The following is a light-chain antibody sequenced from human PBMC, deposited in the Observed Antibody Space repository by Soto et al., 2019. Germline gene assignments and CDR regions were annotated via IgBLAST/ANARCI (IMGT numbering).Light chain of an antibody. J-gene: IGKJ4*01. CDR3: QQFATSPLT. V-gene: IGKV3-15*01. CDR2: GAS. Sequence: IVMTQTPATLSVSPGERATLSCMASQSVSSNLAWYRQKPGQAPRLLIYGASTRATGIPDRFSGSGSGTDFTLTISRLEPEDFAVYYCQQFATSPLTFGGGGIVDIK. CDR1: QSVSSN.